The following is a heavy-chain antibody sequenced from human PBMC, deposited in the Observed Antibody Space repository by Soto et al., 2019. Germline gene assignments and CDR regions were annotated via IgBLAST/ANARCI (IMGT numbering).Heavy chain of an antibody. D-gene: IGHD2-2*01. CDR2: IIPFFVTA. CDR3: ARETAGLTAAMRGGYYYGMDV. V-gene: IGHV1-69*12. CDR1: GGTFSNYA. J-gene: IGHJ6*02. Sequence: QVQLVQSGAEVKKPGSSVKVSCKASGGTFSNYAITWVRQAPGQGLEWMGGIIPFFVTANYAQKFQGRVTITADESTSTAYMELSRLTSEDTAVYFCARETAGLTAAMRGGYYYGMDVWGQGTTVTVSS.